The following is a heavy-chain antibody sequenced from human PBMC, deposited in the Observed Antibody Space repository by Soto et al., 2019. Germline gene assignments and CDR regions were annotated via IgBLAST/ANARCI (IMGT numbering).Heavy chain of an antibody. D-gene: IGHD3-22*01. CDR2: ISYDGSNK. CDR3: ARAPSIYYYDSSGSRIVDY. CDR1: GFTFSSYA. J-gene: IGHJ4*02. V-gene: IGHV3-30-3*01. Sequence: AGGSLRLSCAASGFTFSSYAMHWVRQAPGKGLEWVAVISYDGSNKYYADSVKGRFTISRDNSKNTLYLQMNSLRAEDTAVYYCARAPSIYYYDSSGSRIVDYWGQGTLVTVSS.